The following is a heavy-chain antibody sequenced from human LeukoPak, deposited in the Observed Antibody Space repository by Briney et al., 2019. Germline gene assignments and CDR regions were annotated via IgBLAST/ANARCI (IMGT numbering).Heavy chain of an antibody. D-gene: IGHD6-13*01. Sequence: SETLSLTCTVSGGSISSGGYYWSWIRQHPGKGLEWIGFIYYSGSTYYNPSLKSRVTISIDTSKNQFSLKLSSVTAADTAVYHCARATGGAAAADFDPWGQGTLVTVSS. CDR2: IYYSGST. J-gene: IGHJ5*02. V-gene: IGHV4-31*03. CDR3: ARATGGAAAADFDP. CDR1: GGSISSGGYY.